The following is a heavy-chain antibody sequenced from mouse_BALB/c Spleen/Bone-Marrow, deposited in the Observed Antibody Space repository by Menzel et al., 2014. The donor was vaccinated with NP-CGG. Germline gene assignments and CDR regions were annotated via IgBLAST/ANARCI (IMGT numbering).Heavy chain of an antibody. J-gene: IGHJ2*01. V-gene: IGHV1-4*01. Sequence: VHLVEAGAELAKPGASVKMSCKASGYTFTSYWMHWVKQRPGQGLEWIGYINPSTGYTEYNQKFKDKATLTADKSSSTAYMQLSSLTSEDSAVYYCARERYACYYIHYWRQGTPFPVSS. D-gene: IGHD6-5*01. CDR2: INPSTGYT. CDR3: ARERYACYYIHY. CDR1: GYTFTSYW.